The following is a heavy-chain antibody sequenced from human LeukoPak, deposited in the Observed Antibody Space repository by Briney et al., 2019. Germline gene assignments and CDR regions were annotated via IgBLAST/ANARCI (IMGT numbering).Heavy chain of an antibody. D-gene: IGHD3-3*01. Sequence: PGGSLRLSCAASGFTFSNYWMHSGRHAPGKGLVWVSRINGDGSRTNYADSVKGRFTISRDNAKNTLYLQMSILRVEDTALYYCARDFGAPAPWGQGILVTVSS. CDR3: ARDFGAPAP. V-gene: IGHV3-74*01. CDR1: GFTFSNYW. J-gene: IGHJ5*02. CDR2: INGDGSRT.